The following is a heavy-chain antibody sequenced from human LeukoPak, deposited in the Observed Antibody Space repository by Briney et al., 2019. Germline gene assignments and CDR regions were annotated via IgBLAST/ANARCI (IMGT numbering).Heavy chain of an antibody. V-gene: IGHV3-30*04. CDR3: ARESSMIVEKYYFDY. D-gene: IGHD3-22*01. CDR1: GFTFSSYA. CDR2: ISYDGSNK. Sequence: PGGSLRLSCAASGFTFSSYAMHWVRQAPGKGLEWGAVISYDGSNKYYADSVKGRFTISRDNSKNTLYLQMNSLRAEDTAVYYCARESSMIVEKYYFDYWGQGTLVTVSS. J-gene: IGHJ4*02.